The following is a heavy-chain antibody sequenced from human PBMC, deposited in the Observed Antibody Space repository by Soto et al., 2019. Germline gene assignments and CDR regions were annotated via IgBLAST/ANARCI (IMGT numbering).Heavy chain of an antibody. CDR2: ISAYNGNT. V-gene: IGHV1-18*01. J-gene: IGHJ5*02. CDR1: GYTFTSYA. D-gene: IGHD3-22*01. Sequence: GASVKVSCKASGYTFTSYAISWVRQAPGQGLEWMGWISAYNGNTNYAQKLQGRVTMTTDTSTSTAYMELRSLRSDDTAVYYCAREQDYDSSGYGWFDPWGQGTLVTSPQ. CDR3: AREQDYDSSGYGWFDP.